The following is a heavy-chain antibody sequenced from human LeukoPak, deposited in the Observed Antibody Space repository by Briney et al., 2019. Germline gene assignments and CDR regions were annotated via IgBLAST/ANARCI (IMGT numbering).Heavy chain of an antibody. CDR3: ARTITMVRGVRGWFDP. V-gene: IGHV1-18*01. CDR2: ISAYNDNT. CDR1: GYTFTSYG. J-gene: IGHJ5*02. Sequence: ASVKVSCKASGYTFTSYGISWVRQAPGQGLEWMGWISAYNDNTNYAQKLQGRVTMTTDTSTSTAYMELRSLRSDDTAVYYCARTITMVRGVRGWFDPWGQGTLVTVSS. D-gene: IGHD3-10*01.